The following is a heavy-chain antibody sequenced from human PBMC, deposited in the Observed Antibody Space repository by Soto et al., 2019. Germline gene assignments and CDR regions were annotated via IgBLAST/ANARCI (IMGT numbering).Heavy chain of an antibody. CDR3: ARGANYDFWSGYYYYYYMDV. CDR2: IYYSGST. J-gene: IGHJ6*03. Sequence: SETLSLTCPVSGVSISRYYWSWIRQPPGKGLEWIGYIYYSGSTNYNPSLKSRVTISVDTSKNQFSLKLSSVTAADTAVYYCARGANYDFWSGYYYYYYMDVWGKGTTVTVSS. V-gene: IGHV4-59*08. D-gene: IGHD3-3*01. CDR1: GVSISRYY.